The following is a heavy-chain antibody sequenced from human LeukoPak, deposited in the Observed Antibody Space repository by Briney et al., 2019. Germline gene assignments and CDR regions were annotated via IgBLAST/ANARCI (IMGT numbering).Heavy chain of an antibody. D-gene: IGHD7-27*01. CDR1: GFTFSSYG. J-gene: IGHJ3*02. CDR2: IWYDGSNK. V-gene: IGHV3-33*01. CDR3: ARDANWGFDPFDI. Sequence: GMSLRLSCAASGFTFSSYGMHWVRQAPGKGLEWVAVIWYDGSNKYYADSVKGRFTISRDNSKNTLYLQMNSLRAEDTAVYYCARDANWGFDPFDIWGQGTMVTVSS.